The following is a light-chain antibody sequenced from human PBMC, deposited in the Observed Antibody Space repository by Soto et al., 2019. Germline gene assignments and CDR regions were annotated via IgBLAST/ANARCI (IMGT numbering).Light chain of an antibody. CDR3: QQYGGSSLYT. CDR2: GAS. CDR1: QSVSSSY. J-gene: IGKJ2*01. V-gene: IGKV3-20*01. Sequence: EIVLTQSPGTLSLSPGERATLSCRASQSVSSSYLGWYQQKPGQAPRLLIYGASTRATGIPDRFSGSGSGTDFTLTISRLDPEDFAFYYCQQYGGSSLYTFGQGTKLEIK.